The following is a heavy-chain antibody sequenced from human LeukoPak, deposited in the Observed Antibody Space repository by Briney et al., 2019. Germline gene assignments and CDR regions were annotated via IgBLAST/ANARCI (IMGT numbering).Heavy chain of an antibody. CDR1: GFTFSSYG. CDR3: AKFALAAGTKNDAFDI. J-gene: IGHJ3*02. Sequence: GGSPRLSCAASGFTFSSYGTHWVRQAPGKGLEWVAFIRYDGSNKYYADSVKGRFTISRDNSKNTLYLQMNSLRAEDTAVYYCAKFALAAGTKNDAFDIWGQGTMVTVSS. D-gene: IGHD6-13*01. CDR2: IRYDGSNK. V-gene: IGHV3-30*02.